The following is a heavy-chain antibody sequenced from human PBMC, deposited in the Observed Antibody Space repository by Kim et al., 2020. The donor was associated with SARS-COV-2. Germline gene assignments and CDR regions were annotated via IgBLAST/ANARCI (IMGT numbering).Heavy chain of an antibody. D-gene: IGHD1-1*01. CDR2: IRSKVNGYAT. Sequence: GGSLRLSCGASGFTFSDSAMHWVRRASGKGLEWVGRIRSKVNGYATAYSASVRGRFTISRDDSRNTAYLQMNSLKTEDTDVYYCTRVPGTTLAFWYAFD. V-gene: IGHV3-73*01. CDR1: GFTFSDSA. J-gene: IGHJ3*02. CDR3: TRVPGTTLAFWYAFD.